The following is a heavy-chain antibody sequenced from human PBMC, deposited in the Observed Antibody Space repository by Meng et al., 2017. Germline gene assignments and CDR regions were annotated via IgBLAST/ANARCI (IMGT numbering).Heavy chain of an antibody. CDR3: ARGTDYGDYYFDY. CDR1: GGAISSSNW. D-gene: IGHD4-17*01. V-gene: IGHV4-4*02. Sequence: VQLQESGTGLGKPSGTLSLTCAVPGGAISSSNWWSWVRQPPGKGLEWIGEIYHSGSTNYNPSLKSRVTISVDKSKNQFSLKLSSVTAADTAVYYCARGTDYGDYYFDYWGQGTLVTVSS. J-gene: IGHJ4*02. CDR2: IYHSGST.